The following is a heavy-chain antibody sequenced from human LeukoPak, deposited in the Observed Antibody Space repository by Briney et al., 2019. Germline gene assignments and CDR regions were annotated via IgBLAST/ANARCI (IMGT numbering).Heavy chain of an antibody. J-gene: IGHJ5*02. Sequence: PGGSLRLSCAASGFSFGSYAMGWTRQAPGQGLEWVSAISGSGSRANYAESVKGRFTISRDNSKNTLYLQMHSLIAADTAVYYCGSGPVGTTVPWGQGTLVTVSS. CDR2: ISGSGSRA. CDR3: GSGPVGTTVP. CDR1: GFSFGSYA. D-gene: IGHD1-1*01. V-gene: IGHV3-23*01.